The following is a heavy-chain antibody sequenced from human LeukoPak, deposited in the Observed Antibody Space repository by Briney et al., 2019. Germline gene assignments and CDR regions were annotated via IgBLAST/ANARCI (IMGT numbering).Heavy chain of an antibody. D-gene: IGHD2-15*01. CDR3: ASDATDSYSWDF. J-gene: IGHJ4*02. CDR2: IAYDGRRK. CDR1: GFTFSRHA. V-gene: IGHV3-30*04. Sequence: GRSLRLSCEASGFTFSRHAMHWVRQAPGKGLEWVAFIAYDGRRKHYADSVKGRFTISRDNSRDTLSLEMNSLGGEDTAVYYCASDATDSYSWDFWGQGTLVTVSS.